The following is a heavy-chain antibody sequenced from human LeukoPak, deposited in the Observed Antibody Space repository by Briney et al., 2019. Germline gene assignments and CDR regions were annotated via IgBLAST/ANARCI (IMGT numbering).Heavy chain of an antibody. V-gene: IGHV4-34*01. J-gene: IGHJ6*03. Sequence: SETLSLTCAVYGGSFSGYYWSWIRQPPGKGLEWIGEINHSGSTNYNPSLKSRVTISVDTSKNQFSLKLSSVTAADTAVYYCARGEVYAIYYYYYMDVWGKGTTVTVSS. CDR2: INHSGST. CDR3: ARGEVYAIYYYYYMDV. CDR1: GGSFSGYY. D-gene: IGHD2-8*01.